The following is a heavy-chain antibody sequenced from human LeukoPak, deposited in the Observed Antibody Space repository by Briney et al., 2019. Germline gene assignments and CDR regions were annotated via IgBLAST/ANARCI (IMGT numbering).Heavy chain of an antibody. CDR2: VYTSCST. Sequence: SETLSLTCTVSGGSISSCNWSWIWQPAGKGLGWIGRVYTSCSTNYTPSLKSRVTMSVDTSKNQFSLKLSAVAAADTAVYYCARVVRRWFDPWGQGTLVTVSS. V-gene: IGHV4-4*07. CDR1: GGSISSCN. CDR3: ARVVRRWFDP. D-gene: IGHD3-16*02. J-gene: IGHJ5*02.